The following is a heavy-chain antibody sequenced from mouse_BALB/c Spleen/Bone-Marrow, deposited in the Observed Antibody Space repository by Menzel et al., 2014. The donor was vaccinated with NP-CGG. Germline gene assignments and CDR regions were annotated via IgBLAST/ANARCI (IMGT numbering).Heavy chain of an antibody. Sequence: SGPELVKPGASVKISCKASGYIFTDYYINWVKQKPGQGLEWIGWIYPGSGNTKYNEKFKGKATLTVDTSSSTAYMQLSSLTSEDTAVYFCARSGNWCWFAYWGQGTLVSVSA. CDR1: GYIFTDYY. CDR3: ARSGNWCWFAY. CDR2: IYPGSGNT. J-gene: IGHJ3*01. V-gene: IGHV1-84*02. D-gene: IGHD4-1*01.